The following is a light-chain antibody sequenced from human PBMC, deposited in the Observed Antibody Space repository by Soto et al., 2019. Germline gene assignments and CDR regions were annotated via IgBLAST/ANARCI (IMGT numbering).Light chain of an antibody. CDR1: QSVSSN. Sequence: EIVMTQSPATLSVSPGERATLSCRASQSVSSNLAWYQQKPGQAPRLLIYGASNRATGIPARLSGSGSGTDFTLTISSLEPEDFAVYYCQQRSNWPPWTFGQGTKVDIK. J-gene: IGKJ1*01. V-gene: IGKV3-11*01. CDR2: GAS. CDR3: QQRSNWPPWT.